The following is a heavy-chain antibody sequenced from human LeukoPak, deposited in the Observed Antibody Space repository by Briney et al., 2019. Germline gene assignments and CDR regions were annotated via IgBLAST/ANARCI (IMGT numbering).Heavy chain of an antibody. CDR1: GYTFTGYY. D-gene: IGHD4-23*01. V-gene: IGHV1-2*02. CDR3: ARDDYGGNANMDV. CDR2: INPNSGGT. Sequence: ASVKVSCKASGYTFTGYYMHWVRQAPGQGPEWMGWINPNSGGTNSAQKFQGRVTMTRDTSISTAYMELSRLRSDDTAVYYCARDDYGGNANMDVWGKGTTVTISS. J-gene: IGHJ6*03.